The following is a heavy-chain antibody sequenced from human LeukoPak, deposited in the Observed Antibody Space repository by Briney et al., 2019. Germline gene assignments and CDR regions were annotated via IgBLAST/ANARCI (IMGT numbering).Heavy chain of an antibody. CDR2: IIPTFGTP. CDR1: GGGFSTYT. V-gene: IGHV1-69*13. CDR3: AREKSTMYFDF. J-gene: IGHJ4*02. Sequence: ASVKVSCKASGGGFSTYTFAWVRQAPGEGLEWVGGIIPTFGTPSYAQKFQDRVTITADDSTTTAYMELSSLTSDDTAIYYCAREKSTMYFDFWGQGTLVTVSS. D-gene: IGHD5-24*01.